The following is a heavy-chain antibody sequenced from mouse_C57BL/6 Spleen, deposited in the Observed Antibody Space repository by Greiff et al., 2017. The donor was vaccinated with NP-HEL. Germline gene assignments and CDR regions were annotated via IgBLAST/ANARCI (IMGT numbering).Heavy chain of an antibody. CDR1: GFTFSSYG. CDR3: ARPSTGTSWYFDV. D-gene: IGHD4-1*02. CDR2: ISSGGSYT. J-gene: IGHJ1*03. Sequence: VQLKESGGDLVKPGGSLKLSCAASGFTFSSYGMSWVRQTPDKRLEWVATISSGGSYTYYLDSVKGRFTISRDNAKNTLYLQMSSLKSEDTAMYYCARPSTGTSWYFDVWGTGTTVTVSS. V-gene: IGHV5-6*01.